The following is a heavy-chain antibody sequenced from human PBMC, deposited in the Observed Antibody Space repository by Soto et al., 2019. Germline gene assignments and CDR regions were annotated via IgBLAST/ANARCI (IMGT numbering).Heavy chain of an antibody. CDR2: ISGGGDTT. V-gene: IGHV3-23*01. D-gene: IGHD3-10*01. CDR1: GFTFNNYA. Sequence: EVQLLESGGGLVQPGGSLRLSCAASGFTFNNYAMTWVRQAPGKGLEWCSAISGGGDTTSYADSVKGRFTVSRDGSKNTLYLQMSSLRAEDTALYYFAKGRGGSGSLTPRVDFWGQGTLVTVSS. CDR3: AKGRGGSGSLTPRVDF. J-gene: IGHJ4*02.